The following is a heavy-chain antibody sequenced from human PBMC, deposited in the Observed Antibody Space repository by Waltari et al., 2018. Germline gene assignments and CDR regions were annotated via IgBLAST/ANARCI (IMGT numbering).Heavy chain of an antibody. J-gene: IGHJ5*02. CDR3: ARDQNYGSGSYSWFDP. CDR2: INPNSGGT. CDR1: GYTFTGYY. D-gene: IGHD3-10*01. V-gene: IGHV1-2*02. Sequence: QVQLVQSGAEVKKPGASVKVSRKASGYTFTGYYMHWVRQAPGQGLEWMGWINPNSGGTNYAQKFQGRVTMTRDTSISTAYMELSRLRSDDTAVYYCARDQNYGSGSYSWFDPWGQGTLVTVSS.